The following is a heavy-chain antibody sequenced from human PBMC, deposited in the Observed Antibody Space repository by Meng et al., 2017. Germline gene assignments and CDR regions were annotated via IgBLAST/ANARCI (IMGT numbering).Heavy chain of an antibody. J-gene: IGHJ6*02. CDR3: ARDLCSSTSCYYYYYGMDV. Sequence: GESLKISCAASGFTFSSYSMNWVRQAPGKGLEWVSSISSSSSYIYYADSVKGRFTISRDNTKNSLYLQMNSLRDEDTAVYYCARDLCSSTSCYYYYYGMDVWGQGTTVTVSS. CDR1: GFTFSSYS. V-gene: IGHV3-21*01. D-gene: IGHD2-2*01. CDR2: ISSSSSYI.